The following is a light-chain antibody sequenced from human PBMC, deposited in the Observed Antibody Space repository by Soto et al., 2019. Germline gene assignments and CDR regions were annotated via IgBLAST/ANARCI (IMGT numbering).Light chain of an antibody. J-gene: IGKJ5*01. Sequence: EIVLTQSPDTLSLSPGERATLSCRASQSVTSKYLAWYQQKPGQAPRLLIHGASNRATGIPDRFSGSGSGTDFTLTISRLEPEDFALYYCQQRSNWITFGQGTRLEIK. V-gene: IGKV3D-20*02. CDR2: GAS. CDR1: QSVTSKY. CDR3: QQRSNWIT.